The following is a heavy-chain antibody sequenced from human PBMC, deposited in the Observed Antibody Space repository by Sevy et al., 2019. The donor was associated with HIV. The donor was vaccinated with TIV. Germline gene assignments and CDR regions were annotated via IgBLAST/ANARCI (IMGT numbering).Heavy chain of an antibody. V-gene: IGHV1-18*01. J-gene: IGHJ4*02. CDR2: ISGNNGKT. CDR1: GYTFTNYG. Sequence: ASVKVSCKTSGYTFTNYGINWVRQARGQGLEWMGWISGNNGKTNYAQKLQGRVTMTTDTSTGTAYMELRSLRSDDTAVYYCARDQSPTYYDTHEVNYWGQRTLVTVSS. CDR3: ARDQSPTYYDTHEVNY. D-gene: IGHD3-9*01.